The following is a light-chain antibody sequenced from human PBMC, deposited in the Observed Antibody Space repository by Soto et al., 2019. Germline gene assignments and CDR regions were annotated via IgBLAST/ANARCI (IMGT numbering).Light chain of an antibody. CDR3: QHYGSSPPDT. J-gene: IGKJ2*01. CDR1: QSVSGSY. CDR2: GTS. Sequence: EIVLTQSPGTLSLSLGERATLSCSASQSVSGSYSAWYQQKPGKSPRLLIYGTSKMAAGIPDRFSESWTGTDFSLTISRLAPEDFAVYYSQHYGSSPPDTFGQGIKLVIK. V-gene: IGKV3-20*01.